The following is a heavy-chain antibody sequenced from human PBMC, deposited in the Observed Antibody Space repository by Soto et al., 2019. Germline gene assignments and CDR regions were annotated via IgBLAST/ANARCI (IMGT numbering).Heavy chain of an antibody. CDR2: ISYDGSNK. J-gene: IGHJ6*02. V-gene: IGHV3-30-3*01. D-gene: IGHD6-19*01. Sequence: QVQLVESGGGVVQPGRSLRLSCAASGFTFSSYAMHWVRQAPGKGLEWVAVISYDGSNKYYADSVKGRFTISRDNSKNTLYLQMTSLRAEDTAVYYCAREGVSSGWFYYYYYGMDVWGQGTTVTVSS. CDR3: AREGVSSGWFYYYYYGMDV. CDR1: GFTFSSYA.